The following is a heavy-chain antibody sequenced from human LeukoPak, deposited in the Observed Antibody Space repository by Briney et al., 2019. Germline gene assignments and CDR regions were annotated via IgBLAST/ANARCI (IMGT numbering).Heavy chain of an antibody. CDR3: ARAAAPDY. CDR2: ISSGSSTV. J-gene: IGHJ4*02. D-gene: IGHD2-15*01. V-gene: IGHV3-48*01. Sequence: GGSLRLSCAASGFIFSNYNMNWVRQAPGKGLEWVSYISSGSSTVYYEDSVEGRFTISRDNAKNSLYLQMNSLRAEDTGVYYCARAAAPDYWGQGTLVTVSS. CDR1: GFIFSNYN.